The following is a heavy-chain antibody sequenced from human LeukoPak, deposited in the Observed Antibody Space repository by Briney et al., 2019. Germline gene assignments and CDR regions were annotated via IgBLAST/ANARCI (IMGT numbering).Heavy chain of an antibody. Sequence: GGSLRLSCAASGFTFSSYGMHWVRQAPGKGLEYVSAIGASGGSTYYADSVKDRFSISRDNSKNTLYLQMGSLRPEDMAVYFCARVSADCTSSSVSCYFDFWGQGTLVTVSS. CDR3: ARVSADCTSSSVSCYFDF. CDR2: IGASGGST. D-gene: IGHD2-2*01. J-gene: IGHJ4*03. CDR1: GFTFSSYG. V-gene: IGHV3-64*02.